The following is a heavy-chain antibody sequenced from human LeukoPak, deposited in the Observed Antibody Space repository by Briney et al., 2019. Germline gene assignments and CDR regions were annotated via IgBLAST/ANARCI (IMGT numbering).Heavy chain of an antibody. Sequence: GGSLRLSCAASGFTFSNHGMNWVRQAPGKGLEWVSGISPGGDITYYADSVQGWFTISRDNSKNTLYLQMNSLRAEDTAVYYCARGDAFDIWGQGTMVTVSS. CDR2: ISPGGDIT. J-gene: IGHJ3*02. CDR1: GFTFSNHG. CDR3: ARGDAFDI. D-gene: IGHD3-10*01. V-gene: IGHV3-23*01.